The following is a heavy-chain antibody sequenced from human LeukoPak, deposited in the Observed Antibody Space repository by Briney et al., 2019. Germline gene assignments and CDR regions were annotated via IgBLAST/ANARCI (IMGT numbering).Heavy chain of an antibody. J-gene: IGHJ3*01. CDR3: ARYGNGEWLAHYAYDV. D-gene: IGHD6-19*01. V-gene: IGHV3-7*01. CDR2: INQDESEK. Sequence: GGSLRLSCATSGFIFSRYWMSWVRQAPGKGLEWVANINQDESEKNYVDSVKGRFTISRDNAKNSLDLQMNSLRAEDTAVYYCARYGNGEWLAHYAYDVWGQGTMVTVSS. CDR1: GFIFSRYW.